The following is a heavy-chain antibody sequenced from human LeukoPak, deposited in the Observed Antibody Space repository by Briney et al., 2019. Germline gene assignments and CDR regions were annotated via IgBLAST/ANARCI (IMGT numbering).Heavy chain of an antibody. D-gene: IGHD5-12*01. CDR2: VQYSGST. CDR1: VGSITSYY. Sequence: PSETLSLTCTVSVGSITSYYWNWIRQPPGKGLECIGSVQYSGSTYYSPSLKSRVAISVDTSKKQFSLKLNSVTAADTAVYYCATRLPTDYWGQGTLVTVSS. CDR3: ATRLPTDY. J-gene: IGHJ4*02. V-gene: IGHV4-59*12.